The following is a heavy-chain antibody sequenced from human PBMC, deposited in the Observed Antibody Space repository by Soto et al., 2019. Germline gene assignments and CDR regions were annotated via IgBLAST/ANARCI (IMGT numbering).Heavy chain of an antibody. Sequence: LETLFLTCTVSGGSISSYYWSWIRQPPGKGLEWIGYIFYSGTTNYNPSLESRVTISVDTSKNQFSLNLNSVTAADTAVYYCARLNGGSWGQGTLVTVS. D-gene: IGHD7-27*01. V-gene: IGHV4-59*08. J-gene: IGHJ5*02. CDR3: ARLNGGS. CDR1: GGSISSYY. CDR2: IFYSGTT.